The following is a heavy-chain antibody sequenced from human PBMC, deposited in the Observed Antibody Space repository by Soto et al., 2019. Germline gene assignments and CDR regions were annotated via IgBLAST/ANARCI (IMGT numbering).Heavy chain of an antibody. CDR3: ARRSGGSGSYLDY. V-gene: IGHV4-59*01. J-gene: IGHJ4*02. CDR2: IYYSGST. D-gene: IGHD3-10*01. CDR1: GGSISSYY. Sequence: SETLSLTCTVSGGSISSYYWSWSRQPPWKGLEWIGYIYYSGSTNYNPSLKSRVTISVDTSKNQFSLKLSSVTAADTAVYYCARRSGGSGSYLDYWGQGTLVTVS.